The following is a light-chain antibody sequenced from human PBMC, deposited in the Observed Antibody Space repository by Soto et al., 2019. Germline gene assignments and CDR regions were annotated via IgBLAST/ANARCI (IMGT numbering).Light chain of an antibody. V-gene: IGKV1D-8*01. CDR3: QQYYSFPWT. J-gene: IGKJ1*01. CDR2: AAS. CDR1: QGIRSY. Sequence: VIWMTQSPSLRPSSTADRCTIICRMSQGIRSYLAWYQQKPGKAPELLIYAASTLQSGVPSRFSGSGSGTDFTLTISCLQSEDFATYYCQQYYSFPWTFGQGTKVDI.